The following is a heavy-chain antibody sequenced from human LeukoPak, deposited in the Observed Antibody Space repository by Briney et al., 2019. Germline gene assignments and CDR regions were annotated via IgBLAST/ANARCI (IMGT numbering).Heavy chain of an antibody. V-gene: IGHV3-7*01. CDR3: ARDRAVSGRYYFDY. Sequence: GGSLRLSCAASGFSFSSYSMTWVRQAPGKGLEWVANINQDGSEKYYVDSVKSRFTFSRDNAKNSLYLQMNSLRAEDTAVYYCARDRAVSGRYYFDYWGQGTLVTVSS. J-gene: IGHJ4*02. CDR2: INQDGSEK. CDR1: GFSFSSYS. D-gene: IGHD6-19*01.